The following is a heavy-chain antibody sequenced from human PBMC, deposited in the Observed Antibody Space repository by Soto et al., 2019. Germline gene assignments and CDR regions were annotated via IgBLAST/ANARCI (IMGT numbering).Heavy chain of an antibody. D-gene: IGHD2-21*02. V-gene: IGHV4-34*01. CDR1: GGSFRNYY. CDR3: ARAFTAMGLFDY. J-gene: IGHJ4*02. Sequence: PSETLSLTCGVYGGSFRNYYWIWVRQPPGKGLEWIGEVNHSGEATYSNPSLKSRVSISVDWSKNQFSLKLNSVTAADTAVYYCARAFTAMGLFDYWGPGILVTVSS. CDR2: VNHSGEAT.